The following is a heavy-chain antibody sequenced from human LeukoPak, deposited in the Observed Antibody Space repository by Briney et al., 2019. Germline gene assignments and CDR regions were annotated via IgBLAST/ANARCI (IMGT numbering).Heavy chain of an antibody. Sequence: SGPTLVNPTQTLTPTCTLSGFSLTTTGVHVGWVRQPPGRALEWLALIYWNDDKRYSPSLRNRLTITKDTSKNQVVLTMTNMDPVDTGTYYCTQFDYWGQGTLVTVSS. CDR1: GFSLTTTGVH. V-gene: IGHV2-5*01. CDR2: IYWNDDK. CDR3: TQFDY. J-gene: IGHJ4*02.